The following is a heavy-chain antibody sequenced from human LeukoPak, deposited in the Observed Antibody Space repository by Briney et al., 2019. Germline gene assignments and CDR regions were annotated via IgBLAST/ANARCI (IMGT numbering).Heavy chain of an antibody. V-gene: IGHV3-30-3*01. CDR3: AAGYSSREFVRDY. Sequence: GRSLRLSCAASGFTFSSYAMHWVRQAPGKGLDWVAVISYDGSNKYYADSVKGRFTVSRDNSKNTLYLQMNSLRAEDTAVYYCAAGYSSREFVRDYWGQGTLVTVSS. J-gene: IGHJ4*02. CDR2: ISYDGSNK. CDR1: GFTFSSYA. D-gene: IGHD6-13*01.